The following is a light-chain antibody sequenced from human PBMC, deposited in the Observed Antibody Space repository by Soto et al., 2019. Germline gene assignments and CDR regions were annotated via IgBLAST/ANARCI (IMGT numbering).Light chain of an antibody. CDR2: GAS. Sequence: EIVLTQSPATLSVSPGEGVTLSCKASHSINNYLAWYQQKPGQAPRLLINGASTRATGFPARFSGGGSGTEFTLTISSLQSEDFAVDYCQQYLNWPWTCGQGTKVEFK. CDR1: HSINNY. CDR3: QQYLNWPWT. J-gene: IGKJ1*01. V-gene: IGKV3-15*01.